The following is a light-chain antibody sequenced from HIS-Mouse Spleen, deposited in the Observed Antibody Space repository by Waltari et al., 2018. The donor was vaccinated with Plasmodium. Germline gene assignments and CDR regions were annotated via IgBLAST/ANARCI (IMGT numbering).Light chain of an antibody. CDR1: QSVSSDY. J-gene: IGKJ1*01. V-gene: IGKV3-20*01. CDR2: GAS. Sequence: EIVLTQSPGTLSLSPGERATLSCRASQSVSSDYLAWYQQKPGQAPRLLIDGASSRATGIPDRCSGSGSGTDFTLTISRLEPEDFAVYYCQQYGSSPWTFGQGTKVEIK. CDR3: QQYGSSPWT.